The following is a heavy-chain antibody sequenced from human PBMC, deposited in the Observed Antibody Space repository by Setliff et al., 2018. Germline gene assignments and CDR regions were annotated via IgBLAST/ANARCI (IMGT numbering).Heavy chain of an antibody. V-gene: IGHV1-69*06. D-gene: IGHD5-18*01. CDR2: IIPIFGTA. CDR3: ARGVGSVGIQLPDY. Sequence: SVKVSCKASGGTFSSYDISWVRQAPGQGLEWMGRIIPIFGTANYAQKFQGRVTITADKSTSTAYMELSRLRSEDTAVYYCARGVGSVGIQLPDYWGQGTLVTVSS. CDR1: GGTFSSYD. J-gene: IGHJ4*02.